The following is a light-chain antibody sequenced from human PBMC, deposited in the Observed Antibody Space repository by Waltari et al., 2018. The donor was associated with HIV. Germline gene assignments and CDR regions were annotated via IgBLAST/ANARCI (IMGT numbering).Light chain of an antibody. CDR2: DVN. V-gene: IGLV2-11*01. J-gene: IGLJ3*02. CDR3: CSYAGTSWV. CDR1: ISDVGGYDF. Sequence: QSALTQPRSVSGSPGQSVTISCTGSISDVGGYDFVSWHQQHPDNAPKLIIYDVNKRASGVTGRFSGSKSGNTASLTISELKSEDEADYYCCSYAGTSWVFGGGTKLTVL.